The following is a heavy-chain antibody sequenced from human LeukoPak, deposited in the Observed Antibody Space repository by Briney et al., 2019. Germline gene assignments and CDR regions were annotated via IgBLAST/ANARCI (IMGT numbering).Heavy chain of an antibody. CDR1: GFTFDDYA. V-gene: IGHV3-9*01. Sequence: GGSLRLSCAASGFTFDDYAMHWVRQAPGKGLEWVSGISWNSGSIGYADSVKGRFTTSRDNAKNSLYLQMNSLRAEDTALYYCAKWSRDGNHFDYWGQGTLVTVSS. CDR3: AKWSRDGNHFDY. CDR2: ISWNSGSI. D-gene: IGHD5-24*01. J-gene: IGHJ4*02.